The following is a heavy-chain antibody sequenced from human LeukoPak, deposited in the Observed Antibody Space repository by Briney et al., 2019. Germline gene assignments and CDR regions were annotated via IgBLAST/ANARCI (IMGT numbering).Heavy chain of an antibody. CDR1: GYTFTSYH. Sequence: ASVKVSCKASGYTFTSYHMHWVRQAPGQGLEWMGIINPSGGSTSYAQKFQGRVTMTRDTSTSTVYMELSSLRSEDTAVYYCARELPDTLLDPWGQGTLVTVSS. J-gene: IGHJ5*02. V-gene: IGHV1-46*01. D-gene: IGHD3-9*01. CDR3: ARELPDTLLDP. CDR2: INPSGGST.